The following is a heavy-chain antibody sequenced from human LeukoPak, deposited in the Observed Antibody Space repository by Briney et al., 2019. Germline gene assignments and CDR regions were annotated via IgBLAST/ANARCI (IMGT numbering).Heavy chain of an antibody. D-gene: IGHD1-26*01. J-gene: IGHJ4*02. Sequence: ASVKVSCKASGYTFSIFGITWVRQAPGQGLEWMGWISAHNGNTNYAQKLQGRVTMTTDTSTSTAYMELRSLTSDDTAVYYCARVGATVTRFADYWGQGTLATVSS. CDR2: ISAHNGNT. CDR3: ARVGATVTRFADY. CDR1: GYTFSIFG. V-gene: IGHV1-18*01.